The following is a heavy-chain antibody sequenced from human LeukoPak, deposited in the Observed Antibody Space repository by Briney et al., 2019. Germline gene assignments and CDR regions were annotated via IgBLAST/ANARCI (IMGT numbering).Heavy chain of an antibody. CDR2: MNPNSGNT. V-gene: IGHV1-8*02. CDR1: GYTFTNFG. J-gene: IGHJ4*02. Sequence: GASVKVSCKASGYTFTNFGIGWVRQATGQGLEWMGWMNPNSGNTDYAQKFQGRVTMTRNTSISTAYMELSSLRSEDTAVYYCASARDSGSYPSPFDYWGQGTLVTVSS. D-gene: IGHD1-26*01. CDR3: ASARDSGSYPSPFDY.